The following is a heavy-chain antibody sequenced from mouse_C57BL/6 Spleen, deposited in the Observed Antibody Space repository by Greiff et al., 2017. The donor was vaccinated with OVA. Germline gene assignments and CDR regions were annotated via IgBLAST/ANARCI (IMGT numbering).Heavy chain of an antibody. CDR3: TLDGTLPQYFDV. D-gene: IGHD2-3*01. Sequence: EVQLQQSGAELVRPGASVKLSCTASGFNIKDYYMHWVKQRPEQGLEWIGRIDPEDGDTEYAPKFQGKATMTADTSSNTAYLQLSSLTSEDTAVYYCTLDGTLPQYFDVWGTGTTVTVSS. V-gene: IGHV14-1*01. CDR2: IDPEDGDT. CDR1: GFNIKDYY. J-gene: IGHJ1*03.